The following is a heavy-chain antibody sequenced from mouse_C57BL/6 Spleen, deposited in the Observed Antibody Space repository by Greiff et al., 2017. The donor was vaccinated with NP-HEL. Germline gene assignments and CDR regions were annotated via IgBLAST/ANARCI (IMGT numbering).Heavy chain of an antibody. CDR2: IEPANGNT. V-gene: IGHV14-3*01. CDR1: GFNIKNTY. J-gene: IGHJ1*03. Sequence: VQLKQSVAELVRPGASVKLSCTASGFNIKNTYMHWVKQRPEQGLEWIGRIEPANGNTKYAPKFQGKATITADTSSNTAYLQLSRLTSEDTAIYYCARDYYGRSYGYFAVWGTGTTVTVSS. CDR3: ARDYYGRSYGYFAV. D-gene: IGHD1-1*01.